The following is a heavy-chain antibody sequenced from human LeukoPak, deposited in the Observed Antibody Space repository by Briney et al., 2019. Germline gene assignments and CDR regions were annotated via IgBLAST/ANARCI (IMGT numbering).Heavy chain of an antibody. CDR3: ARAYGSGTSYHPDY. V-gene: IGHV1-2*02. CDR1: GYTFTAYY. CDR2: INPNSGGT. D-gene: IGHD3-10*01. Sequence: ASVKVSCKASGYTFTAYYMYWVRQAPGQGLEWMGWINPNSGGTNSSQKFQDRVTLTRDTSISTAYMELSSLRSDDTAVYYCARAYGSGTSYHPDYWGQGTLVTVSS. J-gene: IGHJ4*02.